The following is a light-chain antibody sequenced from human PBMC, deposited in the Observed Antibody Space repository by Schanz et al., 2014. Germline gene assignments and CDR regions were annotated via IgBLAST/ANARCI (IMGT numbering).Light chain of an antibody. Sequence: QSVLTQSPSASASLGASVKLTCTLSSGHSNYAIAWHQQQPEKGPRYLMKVNSDGSHTKGDGIPDRFSGSSSGAERYLSISSLQSEDEADYYCQTWDTGLKVVFGGGTKLTVL. CDR1: SGHSNYA. CDR3: QTWDTGLKVV. V-gene: IGLV4-69*01. J-gene: IGLJ2*01. CDR2: VNSDGSH.